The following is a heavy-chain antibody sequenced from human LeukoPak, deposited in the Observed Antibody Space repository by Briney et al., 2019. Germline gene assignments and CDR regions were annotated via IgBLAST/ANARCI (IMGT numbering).Heavy chain of an antibody. V-gene: IGHV4-34*01. CDR3: ARDRSPYCSGGSCYQGWFDP. J-gene: IGHJ5*02. Sequence: PSETLSLTCAVYGGSFSGYYWSWIRQPPGKGLEWIGEINHSGSTNYSPSLKSRVTISVDTSKNQFSLKLSSVTAADTAVYYCARDRSPYCSGGSCYQGWFDPWGQGTLVTVSS. D-gene: IGHD2-15*01. CDR1: GGSFSGYY. CDR2: INHSGST.